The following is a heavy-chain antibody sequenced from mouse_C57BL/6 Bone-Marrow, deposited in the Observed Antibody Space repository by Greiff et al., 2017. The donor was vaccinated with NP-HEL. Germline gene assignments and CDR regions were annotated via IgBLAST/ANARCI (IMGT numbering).Heavy chain of an antibody. Sequence: EVQGVESGGGLVQSGRSLRLSCATSGFTFSDFYMEWVRQAPGKGLEWIAASRNKANDYTTEYSASVKGRFIVSRDTSQSILYLQMNALRAEDTAIYYCARDEGYYGPFAYWGQGTLVTVSA. J-gene: IGHJ3*01. CDR2: SRNKANDYTT. CDR1: GFTFSDFY. V-gene: IGHV7-1*01. D-gene: IGHD1-2*01. CDR3: ARDEGYYGPFAY.